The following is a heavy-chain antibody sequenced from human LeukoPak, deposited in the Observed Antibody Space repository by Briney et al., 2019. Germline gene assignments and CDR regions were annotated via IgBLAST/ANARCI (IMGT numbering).Heavy chain of an antibody. V-gene: IGHV3-7*01. Sequence: GGSLRLSCAASGFTFSCYWMTWVRQAPGKGLEWVANIKQDGSEKYYVGSVKGRFTISRDNAKNSLYLQMNSLRAEDTAVYHCARVGLLWFGESPGLDYWGQGTLVTVSS. CDR3: ARVGLLWFGESPGLDY. CDR2: IKQDGSEK. J-gene: IGHJ4*02. CDR1: GFTFSCYW. D-gene: IGHD3-10*01.